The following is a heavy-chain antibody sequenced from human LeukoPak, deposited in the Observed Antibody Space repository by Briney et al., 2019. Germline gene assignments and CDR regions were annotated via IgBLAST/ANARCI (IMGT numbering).Heavy chain of an antibody. Sequence: SETLSLTCTVSGGSISSYYWSWIRQPPGKGLEWIGYIYYSGSTNYNPSLKSRVTISVDTSKNQFSLNLSSVTAAATAVYYCARETIDITVTVVIRMGDAFDVWGQGTMVTVSS. J-gene: IGHJ3*01. V-gene: IGHV4-59*12. CDR1: GGSISSYY. CDR2: IYYSGST. D-gene: IGHD3-22*01. CDR3: ARETIDITVTVVIRMGDAFDV.